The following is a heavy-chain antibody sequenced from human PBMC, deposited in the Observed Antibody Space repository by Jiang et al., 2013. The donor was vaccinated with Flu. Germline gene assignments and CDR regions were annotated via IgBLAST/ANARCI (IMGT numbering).Heavy chain of an antibody. V-gene: IGHV1-69*04. CDR3: ARDRAPXVTTFFDY. D-gene: IGHD4-11*01. CDR2: IIPILGIA. J-gene: IGHJ4*02. CDR1: GGTFSSYA. Sequence: GAEVKKPGSSVKVSCKASGGTFSSYAISWVRQAPGQGLEWMGRIIPILGIANYAQKFQGRVTITADKSTSTAYMELSSLRSEDTAVYYCARDRAPXVTTFFDYWGQGTLVT.